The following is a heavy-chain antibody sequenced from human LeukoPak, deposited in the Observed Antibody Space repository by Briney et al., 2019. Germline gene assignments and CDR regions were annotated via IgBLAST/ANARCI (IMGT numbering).Heavy chain of an antibody. V-gene: IGHV3-64*01. CDR3: ARTSVEGYCSSTSCYSAEYFQH. J-gene: IGHJ1*01. D-gene: IGHD2-2*01. Sequence: PGGSLRLSCAASGFTFSSYAMHWVRQAPGKGLEYVSAISSDGISTYYANSVKGRFTISRDNSKNTLYLQMGSLRAEDMAVYYCARTSVEGYCSSTSCYSAEYFQHWGQGTPVTVSS. CDR1: GFTFSSYA. CDR2: ISSDGIST.